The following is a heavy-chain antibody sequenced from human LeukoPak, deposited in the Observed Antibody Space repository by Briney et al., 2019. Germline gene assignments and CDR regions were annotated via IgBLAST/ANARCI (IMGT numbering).Heavy chain of an antibody. CDR3: AREGGSYWVY. J-gene: IGHJ4*02. V-gene: IGHV3-21*01. D-gene: IGHD1-26*01. CDR1: GFTFSSYS. CDR2: ISSSISDI. Sequence: PGGSLRLSCAASGFTFSSYSMNWVRQAPGKGLEWVSSISSSISDIYYAESVKGRFTISRDNAKNSLYLQMNSLRAEDTAVYYCAREGGSYWVYWGQGTLVTVSS.